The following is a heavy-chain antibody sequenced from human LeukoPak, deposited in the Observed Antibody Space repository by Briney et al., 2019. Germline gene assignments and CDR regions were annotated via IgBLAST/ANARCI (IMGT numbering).Heavy chain of an antibody. V-gene: IGHV3-7*01. CDR1: GFTFSSYW. CDR3: ARGISSAASGMGGVFDY. Sequence: GGSLRLSCAASGFTFSSYWMTWVRQAPGKGLEWVANIGEDGSEKYYVDSVKGRFTISRDNAKNSLYLQVNSLRAEDTAVYYCARGISSAASGMGGVFDYWGQGTLVTVSS. J-gene: IGHJ4*02. CDR2: IGEDGSEK. D-gene: IGHD3-16*01.